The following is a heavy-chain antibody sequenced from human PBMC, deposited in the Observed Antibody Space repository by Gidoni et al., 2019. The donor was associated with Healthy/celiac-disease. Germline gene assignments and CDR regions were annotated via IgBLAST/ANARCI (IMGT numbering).Heavy chain of an antibody. J-gene: IGHJ4*02. CDR3: AKDRDYGGLHFDY. CDR2: ISGSGGST. CDR1: GFTFSSYA. Sequence: EVQLLESGGGLVQPGGSLRLACAASGFTFSSYAMSWVRQAPGKGLEWVSAISGSGGSTYYADSVKGRFTISRDNSKNTLFLQMNSLRAEDTAVYYCAKDRDYGGLHFDYWGQGTLVTVSS. V-gene: IGHV3-23*01. D-gene: IGHD4-17*01.